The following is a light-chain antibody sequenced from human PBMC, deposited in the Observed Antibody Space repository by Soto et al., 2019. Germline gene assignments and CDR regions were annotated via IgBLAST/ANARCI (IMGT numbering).Light chain of an antibody. Sequence: IVLTRSPGTLSPSPGESATLSCRASQSVGSQLAWYRQAPGQAPRLLIYGASTRATGTPARFSGSGAGTDFTLTISNVEPGDFAVYYCQQYGSSFATFGQGTQVDIK. V-gene: IGKV3-20*01. CDR3: QQYGSSFAT. CDR2: GAS. CDR1: QSVGSQ. J-gene: IGKJ1*01.